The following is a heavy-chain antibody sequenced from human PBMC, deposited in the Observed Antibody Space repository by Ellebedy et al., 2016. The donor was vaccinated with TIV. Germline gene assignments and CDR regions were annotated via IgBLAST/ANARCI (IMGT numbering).Heavy chain of an antibody. CDR1: GYTFSTYI. V-gene: IGHV1-18*01. J-gene: IGHJ4*02. Sequence: ASVKVSCKTSGYTFSTYIYSWVRQAPGQGLEWMGWISAYTGETRYSQKYQGRVTLTTDTSTTTAYMELRSLRSDDTAVYFCARDMVQGMVARYLWFDYWGQGTLITVSS. CDR2: ISAYTGET. CDR3: ARDMVQGMVARYLWFDY. D-gene: IGHD5-12*01.